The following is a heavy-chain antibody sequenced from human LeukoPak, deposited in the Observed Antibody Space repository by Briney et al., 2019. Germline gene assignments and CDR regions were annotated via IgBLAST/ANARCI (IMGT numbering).Heavy chain of an antibody. V-gene: IGHV3-7*01. J-gene: IGHJ4*02. Sequence: GGSLRLSCAVSGFTLSNYWMSWVRQAPGKGLEWVANIKQGGSETYYVDSVKGRFTISRDNANSSVYLQMNSLRVEVTAVYFCVSAMTFDYWGQGTLVTVSS. CDR3: VSAMTFDY. CDR2: IKQGGSET. D-gene: IGHD2-2*01. CDR1: GFTLSNYW.